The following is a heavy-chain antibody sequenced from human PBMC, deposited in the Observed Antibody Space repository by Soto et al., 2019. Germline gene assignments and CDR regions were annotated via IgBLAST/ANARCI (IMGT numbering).Heavy chain of an antibody. D-gene: IGHD3-3*01. J-gene: IGHJ3*02. V-gene: IGHV3-9*01. CDR1: GFTFDDYA. CDR2: ISWNSGSI. CDR3: AKDGGFLHPEQNRNRLQNDDAFDI. Sequence: EVQLVESGGGLVQPGRSLRLSCAASGFTFDDYAMHWVRQAPGKGLEWVSGISWNSGSIGYADSVKGRFTISRDNAKNSRYLHMNSLRAEDPALYYCAKDGGFLHPEQNRNRLQNDDAFDIWGQGTMVTVSS.